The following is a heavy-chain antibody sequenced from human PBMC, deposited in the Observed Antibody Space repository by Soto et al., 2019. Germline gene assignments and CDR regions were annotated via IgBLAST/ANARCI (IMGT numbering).Heavy chain of an antibody. V-gene: IGHV3-30-3*01. CDR2: ISYDGSNK. CDR1: GFTFSSYA. CDR3: ASSGY. Sequence: AGGSLRLSCAASGFTFSSYAMHWVRQAPGKGLERVAVISYDGSNKYYADSVKGRFTISRDNSKNTLFLQMNSLRAEDTAVYYCASSGYWGQGTLVTVSS. J-gene: IGHJ4*02.